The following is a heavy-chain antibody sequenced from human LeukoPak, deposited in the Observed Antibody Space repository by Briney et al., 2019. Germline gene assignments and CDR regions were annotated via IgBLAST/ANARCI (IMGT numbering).Heavy chain of an antibody. CDR3: ARRDGYDFDY. CDR2: IWYDGTNK. CDR1: GFTFSSYS. V-gene: IGHV3-33*01. D-gene: IGHD5-24*01. J-gene: IGHJ4*02. Sequence: GGSLRLSCAASGFTFSSYSMHWVRQAPGKGLEWVAAIWYDGTNKYYADSVKGRFTISRDNSKNTLYLQVNSLSAEDTAVYYCARRDGYDFDYWGQGTLVTVSS.